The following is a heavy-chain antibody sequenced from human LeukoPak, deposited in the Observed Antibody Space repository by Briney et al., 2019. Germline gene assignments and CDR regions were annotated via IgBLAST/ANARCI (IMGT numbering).Heavy chain of an antibody. V-gene: IGHV3-30-3*01. CDR2: ISYGGSNK. J-gene: IGHJ6*02. CDR1: GLTLKYAW. D-gene: IGHD3-10*01. CDR3: ARDHPVRGVIIPYYYYGMDV. Sequence: PGGSLRLSCAASGLTLKYAWMSWVRQAPGKGLEWAAVISYGGSNKYYADSVKGRFTISRDNSKNTLYLQMNSLRAEDTAVYYCARDHPVRGVIIPYYYYGMDVWGQGTTVTVSS.